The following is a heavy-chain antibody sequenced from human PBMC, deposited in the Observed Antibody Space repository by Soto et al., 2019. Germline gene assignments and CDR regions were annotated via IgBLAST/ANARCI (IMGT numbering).Heavy chain of an antibody. Sequence: SETLSLTCAVYGGSFSCYYWSWIRQPPGKGLEWIGEINHSGSTNYNPSLKSRVTISVDTSKNQFSLKLSSVTAADTAVYYCARWFDRWGQGTLVTVS. CDR1: GGSFSCYY. CDR3: ARWFDR. J-gene: IGHJ5*02. CDR2: INHSGST. V-gene: IGHV4-34*01.